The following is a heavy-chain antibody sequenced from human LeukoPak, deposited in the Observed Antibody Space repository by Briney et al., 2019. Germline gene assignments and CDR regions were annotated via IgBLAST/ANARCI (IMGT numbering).Heavy chain of an antibody. V-gene: IGHV3-48*02. CDR1: GFAFNTYA. D-gene: IGHD2/OR15-2a*01. CDR3: ARDRPNILGLDP. CDR2: ISPASNTI. Sequence: PGGSLRLSRITSGFAFNTYAMHWVRQAPGKGLEWISYISPASNTIYDADSVKGRFTISRDNAKNSVFLQMSSLRDEDTAVYYCARDRPNILGLDPGGQGTLVTVSS. J-gene: IGHJ5*02.